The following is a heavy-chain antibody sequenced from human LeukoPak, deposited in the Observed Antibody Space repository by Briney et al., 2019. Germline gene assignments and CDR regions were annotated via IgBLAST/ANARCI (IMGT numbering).Heavy chain of an antibody. Sequence: PGGSLRLSCAASGFTFSSYSMNWVRQAPGKGPEWVSYISSSSSTIYYADPVKGRFTISRDNAKNTLYLQMNSLRDEDTAVYYCARRGVVPAAMGYYYYGMDVWGQGTTVTVSS. D-gene: IGHD2-2*01. CDR3: ARRGVVPAAMGYYYYGMDV. CDR2: ISSSSSTI. J-gene: IGHJ6*02. CDR1: GFTFSSYS. V-gene: IGHV3-48*02.